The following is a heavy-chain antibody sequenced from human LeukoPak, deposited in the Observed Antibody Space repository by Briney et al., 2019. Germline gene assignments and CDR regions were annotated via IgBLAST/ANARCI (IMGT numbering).Heavy chain of an antibody. CDR2: IWYDGSNI. CDR3: ARDAAAAGYYYYYGMDV. V-gene: IGHV3-33*01. J-gene: IGHJ6*02. Sequence: GSLRLSCAASGFTFSSYGMHWVRQAPGKGLEWVAVIWYDGSNIYYADSVKGRFTISRDNSKNTLYLQMNSLRAEDTAVYYCARDAAAAGYYYYYGMDVWGQGTTVTVSS. CDR1: GFTFSSYG. D-gene: IGHD6-13*01.